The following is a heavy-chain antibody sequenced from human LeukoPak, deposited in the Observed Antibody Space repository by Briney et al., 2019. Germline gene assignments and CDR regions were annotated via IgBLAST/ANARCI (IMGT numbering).Heavy chain of an antibody. CDR3: ARVPADSTYYDFWSGYYTRWFDP. CDR2: INHSGST. Sequence: SETLSLTCAVSGDSISSSNWWSWVRQPPGKGLEWIGEINHSGSTNYNPSLKSRVTISVDTSKNQFSLKLSSVTAADTAVYYCARVPADSTYYDFWSGYYTRWFDPWGQGTLVTVSS. CDR1: GDSISSSNW. V-gene: IGHV4-4*02. D-gene: IGHD3-3*01. J-gene: IGHJ5*02.